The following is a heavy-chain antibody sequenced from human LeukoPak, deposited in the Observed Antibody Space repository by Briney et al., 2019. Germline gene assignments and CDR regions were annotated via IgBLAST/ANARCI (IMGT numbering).Heavy chain of an antibody. J-gene: IGHJ6*02. Sequence: GGSLRLSCAASGFTVSSNYMSWVRQAPGKGLEWVSVIYSGGSTYYADSVKGRFTISRDNAKNTLYLQMNSLRAEDTAVYYCAREGVWRQQLVDYYYGMDVWGQGTTVTVSS. CDR2: IYSGGST. CDR3: AREGVWRQQLVDYYYGMDV. V-gene: IGHV3-53*01. D-gene: IGHD6-13*01. CDR1: GFTVSSNY.